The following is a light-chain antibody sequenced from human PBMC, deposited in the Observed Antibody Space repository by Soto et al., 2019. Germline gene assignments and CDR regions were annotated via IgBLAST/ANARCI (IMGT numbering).Light chain of an antibody. Sequence: EIVWTQSPGTLSLSPGERATLSCRAIQSLSSNYLAWYQHKPGQAPRLLIYDVSSRATGIPARFSGSGSGTDFSLTISSLEPEDFAVYYCQQRSNWPPEITFGQGTRLEIK. J-gene: IGKJ5*01. CDR2: DVS. V-gene: IGKV3D-20*02. CDR3: QQRSNWPPEIT. CDR1: QSLSSNY.